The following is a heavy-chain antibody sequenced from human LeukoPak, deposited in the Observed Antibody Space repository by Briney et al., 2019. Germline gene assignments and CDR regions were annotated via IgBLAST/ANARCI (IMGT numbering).Heavy chain of an antibody. Sequence: GGSLRLSCAASGFTFNSYGMHWVRQAPGKGLEWVAFIRYDGSNKYYADSVKGRFTISRDNSKNTLYLQMNSLRAEDTAVYYCAKLVPAALLHAFDIWGQGTMVTVSS. D-gene: IGHD2-2*01. J-gene: IGHJ3*02. CDR1: GFTFNSYG. CDR3: AKLVPAALLHAFDI. V-gene: IGHV3-30*02. CDR2: IRYDGSNK.